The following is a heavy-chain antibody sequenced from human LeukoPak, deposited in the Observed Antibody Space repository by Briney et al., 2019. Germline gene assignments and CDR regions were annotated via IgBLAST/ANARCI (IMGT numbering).Heavy chain of an antibody. CDR1: GGSISSYY. D-gene: IGHD6-13*01. CDR3: ARVLMAAPGVDY. V-gene: IGHV4-59*08. Sequence: PSETLSLTCTVSGGSISSYYWSWIRQPPGKGLEWIGYIYYSGSTNYNPSLKSRVTISVDTSKNQFSLKLSSVTAADTAVYYCARVLMAAPGVDYWGQGTLVTVSS. CDR2: IYYSGST. J-gene: IGHJ4*02.